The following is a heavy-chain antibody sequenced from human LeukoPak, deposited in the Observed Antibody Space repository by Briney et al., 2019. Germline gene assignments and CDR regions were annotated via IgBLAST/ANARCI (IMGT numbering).Heavy chain of an antibody. CDR2: ISSSSSYI. CDR3: ARTYSSSWYSHVYYYYYYMDV. D-gene: IGHD6-13*01. J-gene: IGHJ6*03. CDR1: GFTFSSYG. Sequence: GGSLRLSCAASGFTFSSYGMHWVRQAPGKGLEWVSSISSSSSYIYYADSVKGRFTISRDNAKNSLYLQMNSLRAEDTAVYYCARTYSSSWYSHVYYYYYYMDVWGKGTTVTISS. V-gene: IGHV3-21*01.